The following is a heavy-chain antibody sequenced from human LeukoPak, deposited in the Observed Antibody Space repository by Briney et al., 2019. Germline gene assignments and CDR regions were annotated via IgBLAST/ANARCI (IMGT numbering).Heavy chain of an antibody. V-gene: IGHV1-18*01. CDR1: GYTFTSYG. CDR3: AKGLYGSGSFDAFDI. CDR2: ISAYNGNT. D-gene: IGHD3-10*01. J-gene: IGHJ3*02. Sequence: GSVKVSCKASGYTFTSYGISWVRQAPGQGLEWMGWISAYNGNTNYAQKLQGRVTMTTDTSTSTAYMEPRSLRSDDTAVYYCAKGLYGSGSFDAFDIWGQGTLVTVSS.